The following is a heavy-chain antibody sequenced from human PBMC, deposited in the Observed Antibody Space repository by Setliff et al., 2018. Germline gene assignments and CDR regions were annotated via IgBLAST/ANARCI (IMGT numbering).Heavy chain of an antibody. CDR1: GFTFSNSE. V-gene: IGHV3-48*03. CDR3: ASPQAVGNYLGH. CDR2: INRCGSII. J-gene: IGHJ4*02. Sequence: PGGSLRLSCAASGFTFSNSEMNWVRKAPGKGLEWIAFINRCGSIIYYADSVKGRFTVSRDNAKNSLYLQMSSLRAEDTAIYYCASPQAVGNYLGHWGQGTLVTVSS. D-gene: IGHD6-19*01.